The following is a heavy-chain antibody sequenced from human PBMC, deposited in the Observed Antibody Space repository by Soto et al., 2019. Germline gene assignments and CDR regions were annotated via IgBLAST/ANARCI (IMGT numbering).Heavy chain of an antibody. V-gene: IGHV3-30-3*01. J-gene: IGHJ4*02. CDR3: ARAGDDYVRPPYY. CDR1: GFTFSSYA. Sequence: QVQLVESGGGVVQPGRSLRLSCAASGFTFSSYAMHWVRQAPGKGLEWVAVISYDGSNKYYADSVKGRFTISRDNSKNTRDLQMNSLRAEDTAVYYCARAGDDYVRPPYYWGQGTLVTVSS. D-gene: IGHD4-17*01. CDR2: ISYDGSNK.